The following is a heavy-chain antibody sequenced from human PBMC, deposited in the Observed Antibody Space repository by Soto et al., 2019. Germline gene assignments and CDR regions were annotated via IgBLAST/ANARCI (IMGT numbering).Heavy chain of an antibody. CDR2: ISSSSSYI. D-gene: IGHD6-6*01. J-gene: IGHJ6*02. V-gene: IGHV3-21*01. CDR3: ARGRQLASDDMDV. CDR1: GLTFSSYS. Sequence: AGGYLRLSCAASGLTFSSYSMNWVRQAPGKGLEWVSSISSSSSYIYYADSVKGRFTISRDNAKNSLYLQMNSLRAEDTAVYYCARGRQLASDDMDVWGQGTTVTASS.